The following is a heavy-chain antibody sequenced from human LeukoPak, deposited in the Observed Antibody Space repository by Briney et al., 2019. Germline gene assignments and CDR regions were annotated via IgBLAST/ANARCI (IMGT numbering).Heavy chain of an antibody. CDR3: ARANSATIPGVDP. V-gene: IGHV3-53*01. Sequence: GGSLRLSCVVSGFTVSSNYMSWVRQAPGKGLEWVSIIYSGGSTYYADSVKGRFTISRDNSKNTVYLQMNSLRAEDTAVYYCARANSATIPGVDPWGHGTLVTVFS. J-gene: IGHJ5*02. CDR1: GFTVSSNY. D-gene: IGHD1-26*01. CDR2: IYSGGST.